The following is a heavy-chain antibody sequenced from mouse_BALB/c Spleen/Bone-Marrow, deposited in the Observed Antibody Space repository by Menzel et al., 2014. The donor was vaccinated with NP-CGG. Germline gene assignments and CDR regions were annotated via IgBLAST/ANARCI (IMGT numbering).Heavy chain of an antibody. CDR3: ARGGITSYDFDY. CDR2: IYPGDGDT. V-gene: IGHV1-82*01. D-gene: IGHD2-4*01. Sequence: QVQLQQSGPELVKPGASVKISCTASGYAFSSSWMNWVKQRPGQGLEWIGRIYPGDGDTNYNGKFKGKATLTADKSSSTAYMQLSSLTSVDSAVYCCARGGITSYDFDYWGQGTTLTVSS. J-gene: IGHJ2*01. CDR1: GYAFSSSW.